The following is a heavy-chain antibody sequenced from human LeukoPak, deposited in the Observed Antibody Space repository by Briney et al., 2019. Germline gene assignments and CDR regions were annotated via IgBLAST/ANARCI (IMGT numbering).Heavy chain of an antibody. CDR3: AREHSSGWTTNWFDP. Sequence: PSETLSLTCTVSGGSISSYYWSWIRQPAGKGLEWIGRIYTSGSTNYNPSLKSRVTMSVDTSKNQFSLKLSSVTAADTAVYYCAREHSSGWTTNWFDPWGQGTLVTVSS. D-gene: IGHD6-19*01. CDR1: GGSISSYY. J-gene: IGHJ5*02. V-gene: IGHV4-4*07. CDR2: IYTSGST.